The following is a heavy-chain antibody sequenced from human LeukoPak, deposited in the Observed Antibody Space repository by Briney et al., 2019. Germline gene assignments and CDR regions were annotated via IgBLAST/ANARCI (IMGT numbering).Heavy chain of an antibody. V-gene: IGHV4-59*01. Sequence: PSETLSLTCTVSGGSISSYYWSWIRQPPGKGLEWVGYIYYSGSTNYNPSLKSRVTISVDTSKNQFSLKLSSVTAADTAVYYCARVTGIAAAGTLDYWGQGTLVTVSS. CDR1: GGSISSYY. CDR2: IYYSGST. CDR3: ARVTGIAAAGTLDY. D-gene: IGHD6-13*01. J-gene: IGHJ4*02.